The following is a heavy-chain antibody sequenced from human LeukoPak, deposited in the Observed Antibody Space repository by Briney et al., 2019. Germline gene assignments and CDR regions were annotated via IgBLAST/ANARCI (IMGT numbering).Heavy chain of an antibody. D-gene: IGHD2-2*01. Sequence: ASVKVSCKASGYTFTSYGISGVRQAPGQGLEWMGWISTSNGDTNYPQKVQGRVTMTTDTSTSTAYMELRSLRSDDTAVYYCARDLGYCSTTSCLRNWFDPWGQGTLVAVSS. V-gene: IGHV1-18*01. J-gene: IGHJ5*02. CDR3: ARDLGYCSTTSCLRNWFDP. CDR1: GYTFTSYG. CDR2: ISTSNGDT.